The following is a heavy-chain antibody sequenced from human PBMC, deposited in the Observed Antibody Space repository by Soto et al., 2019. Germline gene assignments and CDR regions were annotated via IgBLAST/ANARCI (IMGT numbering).Heavy chain of an antibody. CDR3: AKGSSGWYERFDY. Sequence: EVQLLESGGGLVQPGGSLRLSCAASGFTFSSYVMSWVRQAPGKGLEWVSAISGSGGSTYYADSVKGRFTISRDNSKNTLYLQMNSLRDEDTAVYYCAKGSSGWYERFDYWGQGTLVTVSS. CDR2: ISGSGGST. V-gene: IGHV3-23*01. D-gene: IGHD6-19*01. CDR1: GFTFSSYV. J-gene: IGHJ4*02.